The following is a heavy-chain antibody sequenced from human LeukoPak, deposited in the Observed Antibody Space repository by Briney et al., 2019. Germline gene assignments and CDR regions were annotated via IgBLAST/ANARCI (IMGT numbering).Heavy chain of an antibody. CDR1: GYTFTGYH. V-gene: IGHV1-2*02. CDR3: ARDQLDWNYDRYFDL. CDR2: INPNSGGT. Sequence: ASVKVSCKASGYTFTGYHMHWVRQAPGQGLEWMGWINPNSGGTNYAQKFQGRVTMTRDTSISTAYMELSRLRSDDTAVYYCARDQLDWNYDRYFDLWGRGTLVTVSS. J-gene: IGHJ2*01. D-gene: IGHD1-7*01.